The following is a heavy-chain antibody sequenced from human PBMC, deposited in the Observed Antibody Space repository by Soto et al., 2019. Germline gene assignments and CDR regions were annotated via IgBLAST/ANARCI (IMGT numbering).Heavy chain of an antibody. D-gene: IGHD1-26*01. CDR1: GGSISSYY. CDR2: IYYSGST. Sequence: PSETLSLTCTVSGGSISSYYWSWIRLPPGKGLEWIGYIYYSGSTNYNPSLKSRVTISVDTSKNQFSLKLSSVTAADTAVYYCARVGATKRDFDYWGQGTLVTVSS. J-gene: IGHJ4*02. CDR3: ARVGATKRDFDY. V-gene: IGHV4-59*01.